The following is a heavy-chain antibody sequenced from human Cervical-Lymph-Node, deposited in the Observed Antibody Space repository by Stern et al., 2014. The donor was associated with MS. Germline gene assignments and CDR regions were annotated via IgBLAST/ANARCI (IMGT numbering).Heavy chain of an antibody. D-gene: IGHD2-15*01. CDR2: VSTEGSNP. Sequence: VQLEESGGGVVQPGRSLRLSCAASGFIFSNYAMHWVRPAPGKGLDWVAFVSTEGSNPFYADSVKGRFTISRDTANTPLYLQLNSLRPEDTAVYYCGRDTCRGGGCYFRYWGQGILITVSS. CDR3: GRDTCRGGGCYFRY. V-gene: IGHV3-30-3*01. J-gene: IGHJ4*02. CDR1: GFIFSNYA.